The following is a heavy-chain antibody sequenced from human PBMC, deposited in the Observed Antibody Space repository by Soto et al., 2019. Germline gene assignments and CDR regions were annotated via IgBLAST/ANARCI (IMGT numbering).Heavy chain of an antibody. D-gene: IGHD6-6*01. V-gene: IGHV3-30*18. CDR2: ISYDGSNK. J-gene: IGHJ4*02. CDR1: GFTFSSYG. CDR3: AKVEDSSSSPGY. Sequence: QVPLVESGGGVVQPGRSLRLSCAASGFTFSSYGMHWVRQAPGKGLEWVAVISYDGSNKYYADSVKGRFTISRDNSKNTLYLQMNSLRAEDTAVYYCAKVEDSSSSPGYWGQGTLVTVSS.